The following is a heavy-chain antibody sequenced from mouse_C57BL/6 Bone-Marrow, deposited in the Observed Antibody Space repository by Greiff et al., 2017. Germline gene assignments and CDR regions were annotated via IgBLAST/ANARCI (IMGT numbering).Heavy chain of an antibody. D-gene: IGHD1-1*01. J-gene: IGHJ4*01. CDR3: ARNSYYYGGYAMDY. Sequence: QVQLKQSGPGLVQPSQSLSITCTVSGFSLTSYGVHWVRQSPGKGLEWLGVIWSGGSTDYNAAFITRLSISKDNSKSQVFLKMNSLQADDTAIYYCARNSYYYGGYAMDYWGQGTSVTVSS. V-gene: IGHV2-2*01. CDR2: IWSGGST. CDR1: GFSLTSYG.